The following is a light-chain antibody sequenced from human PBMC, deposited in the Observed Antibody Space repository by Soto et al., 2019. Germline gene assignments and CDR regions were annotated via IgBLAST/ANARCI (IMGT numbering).Light chain of an antibody. CDR1: SSDVGGYNY. J-gene: IGLJ2*01. CDR3: TSYAGSNNLL. Sequence: QSVLTQPPSASGSPGQSVTISCTGTSSDVGGYNYVSWYQQHPGKAPKLMIYEVSKRPSGVPDRFSGSKSGSTASLTVSGLQTEDEADYYCTSYAGSNNLLFGGGTQLTVL. V-gene: IGLV2-8*01. CDR2: EVS.